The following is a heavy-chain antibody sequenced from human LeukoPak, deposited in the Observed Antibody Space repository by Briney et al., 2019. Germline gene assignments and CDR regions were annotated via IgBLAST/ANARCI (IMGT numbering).Heavy chain of an antibody. CDR2: ISSSSSYI. CDR1: GFTFSSYS. J-gene: IGHJ4*02. Sequence: GGSLRLSCAASGFTFSSYSMNWVRQAPGKGLEWVSSISSSSSYIYYPDSVKGRSTISRDNAKNSLYLQMNSLRAEDTAVYYCARPIAAAGPFDYWGQGTLVTVSS. D-gene: IGHD6-13*01. V-gene: IGHV3-21*01. CDR3: ARPIAAAGPFDY.